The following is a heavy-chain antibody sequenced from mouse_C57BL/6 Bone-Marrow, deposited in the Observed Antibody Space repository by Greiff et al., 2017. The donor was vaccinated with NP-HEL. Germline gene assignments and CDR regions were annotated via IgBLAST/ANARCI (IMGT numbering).Heavy chain of an antibody. V-gene: IGHV3-6*01. Sequence: EVKLMESGPGLVKPSQSLSLSCSVSGYSFTSGYYWNWIRQFPGNKLEWVGCISYDGSNNYNPSFKNRTSITRDTAKNQFFLQLNSVTTEDEATYDCAREEGYDGYHFAYWGQGTLVTVSA. CDR1: GYSFTSGYY. D-gene: IGHD2-3*01. CDR2: ISYDGSN. J-gene: IGHJ3*01. CDR3: AREEGYDGYHFAY.